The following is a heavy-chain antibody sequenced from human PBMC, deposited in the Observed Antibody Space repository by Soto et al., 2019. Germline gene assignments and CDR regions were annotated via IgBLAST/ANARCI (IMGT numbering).Heavy chain of an antibody. CDR1: GGSISSSSYY. CDR2: IYYSGST. CDR3: ARMTRTIVATIFDAFDI. J-gene: IGHJ3*02. D-gene: IGHD5-12*01. V-gene: IGHV4-39*01. Sequence: SETLSLTCTVSGGSISSSSYYWGWIRQPPGKGLEWIGSIYYSGSTYYNPSLKSRVTISVDTSKNQFSLKLSSVTAADTAVYYCARMTRTIVATIFDAFDIWGQGTMVTVSS.